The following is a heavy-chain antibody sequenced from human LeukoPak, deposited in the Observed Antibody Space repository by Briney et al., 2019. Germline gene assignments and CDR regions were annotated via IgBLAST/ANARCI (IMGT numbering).Heavy chain of an antibody. J-gene: IGHJ4*02. V-gene: IGHV5-51*01. D-gene: IGHD3-16*01. CDR3: ARLADQFGYAAPFDY. Sequence: GESLKISCKGSGYSFTSYWIGWVRQMPGKGLEWMGIIYPGDSDIRYSPSFQGQVTISVDKSINIAYLQWSNLRASDAAMYYCARLADQFGYAAPFDYWGQGTLVTVSS. CDR1: GYSFTSYW. CDR2: IYPGDSDI.